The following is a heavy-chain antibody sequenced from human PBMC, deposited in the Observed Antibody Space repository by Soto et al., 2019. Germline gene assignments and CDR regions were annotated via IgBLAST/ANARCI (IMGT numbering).Heavy chain of an antibody. Sequence: EVQLVESGGGLVQPGRSLRLSCAASGFTFDDYAMHWVRQAPGKGLEWVSGISWNSGSIGYADSVKGRFTISRDSAKNSLYLQMNTLSAEDTALYYCAKDIRPRAAMLGYGGYGILDYWGQGTLVTVSS. CDR1: GFTFDDYA. V-gene: IGHV3-9*01. CDR3: AKDIRPRAAMLGYGGYGILDY. J-gene: IGHJ4*02. D-gene: IGHD4-17*01. CDR2: ISWNSGSI.